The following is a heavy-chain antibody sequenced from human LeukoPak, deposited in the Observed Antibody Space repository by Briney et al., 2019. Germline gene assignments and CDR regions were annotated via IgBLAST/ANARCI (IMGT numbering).Heavy chain of an antibody. V-gene: IGHV1-58*02. CDR1: GFTFTSSA. J-gene: IGHJ5*02. CDR2: IVVGSGNT. Sequence: GASVKVSCKASGFTFTSSAMQWVRQALAQRVEWIGWIVVGSGNTNYAQKFQERVTITRDMSTSTAYMELSSLRSEDTAVYYCAAAGWYYDFWSGPPASHWFDPWGQGTLVTVSS. CDR3: AAAGWYYDFWSGPPASHWFDP. D-gene: IGHD3-3*01.